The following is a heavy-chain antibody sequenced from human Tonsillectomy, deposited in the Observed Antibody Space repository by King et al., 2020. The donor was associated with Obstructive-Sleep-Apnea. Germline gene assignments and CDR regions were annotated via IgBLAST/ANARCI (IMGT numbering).Heavy chain of an antibody. J-gene: IGHJ4*02. D-gene: IGHD3-22*01. Sequence: QLVQSGGGVVQPGRSLRLSCAASGFTFSSYGMHWVRQAPGKGLEWVAVIWYDGSNKYYADSVKGRFTISRDNSKNPLYLQMNSLRAEDTAVYYCAKDLYDSSGYGSNWGQGTLVTVPS. CDR3: AKDLYDSSGYGSN. V-gene: IGHV3-33*06. CDR1: GFTFSSYG. CDR2: IWYDGSNK.